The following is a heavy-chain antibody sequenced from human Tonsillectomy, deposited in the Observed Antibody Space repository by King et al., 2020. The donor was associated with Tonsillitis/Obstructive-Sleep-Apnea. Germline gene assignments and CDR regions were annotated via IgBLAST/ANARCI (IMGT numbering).Heavy chain of an antibody. V-gene: IGHV2-70*15. J-gene: IGHJ4*02. CDR1: GFSLSTSGMC. D-gene: IGHD2-2*01. CDR3: ARIRSTSCYEDY. CDR2: IDWDDDE. Sequence: QVTLKESGPALVKPTQTLTLTCTFSGFSLSTSGMCVSWIRQPPGKALEWLARIDWDDDEYYSPSLKTRLTISKYTSKNQVVLTMTNMDPADTAMYYCARIRSTSCYEDYWGQGTLVTVSS.